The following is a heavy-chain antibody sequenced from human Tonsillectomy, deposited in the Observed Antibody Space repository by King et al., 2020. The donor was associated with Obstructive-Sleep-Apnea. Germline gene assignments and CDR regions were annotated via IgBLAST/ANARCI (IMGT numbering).Heavy chain of an antibody. CDR3: AREVWGGFDY. CDR2: VSHADGNNK. Sequence: VQLVESGGGVVQPGRSLRLSCAASRFTFSDYAMHWVRQAPGKGLEWVAIVSHADGNNKYYADSVKGRFTISRDNSKNTLYLQMNSLRAEDSAVYYCAREVWGGFDYWGQGTLVTVSP. V-gene: IGHV3-30*04. CDR1: RFTFSDYA. D-gene: IGHD7-27*01. J-gene: IGHJ4*02.